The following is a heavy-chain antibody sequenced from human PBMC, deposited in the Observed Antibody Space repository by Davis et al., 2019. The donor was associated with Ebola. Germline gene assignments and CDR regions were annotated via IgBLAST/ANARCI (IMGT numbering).Heavy chain of an antibody. J-gene: IGHJ4*02. V-gene: IGHV1-46*03. D-gene: IGHD1-1*01. Sequence: AASVKVSCKASGYTFTSYGISWVRQAPGQGLEWMGIINPGGSGTNYAQTFQGRVTMTGDTSTNTVYMELSSLRSEDTAVYYCAPELGGTGHLQYWGQGTLVTVSS. CDR3: APELGGTGHLQY. CDR2: INPGGSGT. CDR1: GYTFTSYG.